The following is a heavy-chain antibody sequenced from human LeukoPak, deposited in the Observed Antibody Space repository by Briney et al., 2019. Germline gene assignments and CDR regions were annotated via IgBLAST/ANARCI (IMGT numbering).Heavy chain of an antibody. CDR1: GGSITSHY. Sequence: PSETLSLTCSVSGGSITSHYWSWIRQPPGKGLEWIGYIYYSGSTNYNPSLKSRVTISVDTSKNQFSLKLSSVTAADTAVYYCARDNPRGPFDYWGQGTLVTVSS. V-gene: IGHV4-59*11. CDR2: IYYSGST. CDR3: ARDNPRGPFDY. J-gene: IGHJ4*02. D-gene: IGHD1-14*01.